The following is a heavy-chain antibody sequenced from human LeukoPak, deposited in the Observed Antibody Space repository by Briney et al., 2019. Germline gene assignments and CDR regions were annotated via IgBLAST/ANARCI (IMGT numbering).Heavy chain of an antibody. J-gene: IGHJ4*02. CDR1: GFTFSSYG. V-gene: IGHV3-30*03. CDR3: ATQVIEVLAGDY. D-gene: IGHD2-8*02. Sequence: GGSLRLSCAASGFTFSSYGMHWVRQAPGKGLEWVAVISYDRINKYYADSVKGRFTISRDNSKNTLYLQMNSLRAEDTAVYYCATQVIEVLAGDYWGQGTLVTVSS. CDR2: ISYDRINK.